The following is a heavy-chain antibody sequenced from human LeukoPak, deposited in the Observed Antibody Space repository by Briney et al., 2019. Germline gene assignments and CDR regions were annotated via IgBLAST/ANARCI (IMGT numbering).Heavy chain of an antibody. J-gene: IGHJ6*03. Sequence: GGSLRLSCAASGFTFSTSEMNWVRQAPGKGLEWLSHISSSGSTKYYANFVKGRFTISRDNAKNSVYLQMNSLTAEDTGLYYCARDATTAVGWVYMDVWGKGTTVTISS. CDR3: ARDATTAVGWVYMDV. D-gene: IGHD6-13*01. CDR2: ISSSGSTK. CDR1: GFTFSTSE. V-gene: IGHV3-48*03.